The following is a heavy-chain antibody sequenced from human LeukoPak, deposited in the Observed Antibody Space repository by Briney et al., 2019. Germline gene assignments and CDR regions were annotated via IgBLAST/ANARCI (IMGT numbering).Heavy chain of an antibody. CDR1: GFTFSSYW. CDR3: VRVWYYDYVWGSYHYTSVFDY. V-gene: IGHV3-7*01. Sequence: PGGSLRLSCAASGFTFSSYWMSWVRQAPGKGLEWVANLKQDGSEKYYVDSAKSRFTISRDNAKNSLYLQMNSLRVEDTAVYYCVRVWYYDYVWGSYHYTSVFDYWGQGTLVTVSS. J-gene: IGHJ4*02. CDR2: LKQDGSEK. D-gene: IGHD3-16*02.